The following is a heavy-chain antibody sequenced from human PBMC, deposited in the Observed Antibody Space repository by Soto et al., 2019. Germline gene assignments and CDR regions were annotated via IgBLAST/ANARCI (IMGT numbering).Heavy chain of an antibody. CDR2: ISSSSSYI. D-gene: IGHD2-15*01. Sequence: PWGSRRLSCAASGFTFISYSMNWVRQAPGKGLEWVSSISSSSSYIYYADSVKGRFTISRDNAKNSLYLQMNSLRAEDTAVYYCARDSPHARRWNYFDYWGQGTLVTVSS. CDR1: GFTFISYS. V-gene: IGHV3-21*01. CDR3: ARDSPHARRWNYFDY. J-gene: IGHJ4*02.